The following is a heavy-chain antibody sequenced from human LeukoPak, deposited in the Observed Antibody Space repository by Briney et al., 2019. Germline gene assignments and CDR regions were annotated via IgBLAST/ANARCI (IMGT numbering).Heavy chain of an antibody. CDR1: GYTFTSYY. Sequence: ASVKVSCKASGYTFTSYYMHWVRQAPGQGLEWMGWINPNSGGTNYAQKFQGRVTMTRDTSISTAYMELSRLRSDDTAVYYCARAVGGYYDWFDPWGQGTLVTVSS. CDR3: ARAVGGYYDWFDP. V-gene: IGHV1-2*02. D-gene: IGHD3-16*01. J-gene: IGHJ5*02. CDR2: INPNSGGT.